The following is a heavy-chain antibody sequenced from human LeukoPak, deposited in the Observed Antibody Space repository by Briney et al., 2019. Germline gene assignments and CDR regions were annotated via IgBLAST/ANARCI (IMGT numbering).Heavy chain of an antibody. CDR2: ISGSGGST. J-gene: IGHJ6*02. Sequence: GGSLRLSCAASGFTFSSYAMSWVRQAPGKGLEWVSAISGSGGSTYYADSVKGRFTISRDNSKNTLYLQMNSLRAEDTAVYYCAKLPETTAIAPWRRYNGMDVWGQGTTVTVSS. D-gene: IGHD5-18*01. V-gene: IGHV3-23*01. CDR1: GFTFSSYA. CDR3: AKLPETTAIAPWRRYNGMDV.